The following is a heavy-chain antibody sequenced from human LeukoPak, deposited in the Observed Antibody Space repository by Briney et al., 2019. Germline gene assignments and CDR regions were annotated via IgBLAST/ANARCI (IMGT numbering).Heavy chain of an antibody. Sequence: AGGSLRLSCAASGFTFSSYSMNWVRQAPGKGLEWVSSISSSSSYIYYADSVKGRFTISRDNAKNSLYLQMNSLRAEDTAVYYCARGSAAGTWEHDYWGQGTLVTVSS. V-gene: IGHV3-21*01. CDR2: ISSSSSYI. D-gene: IGHD6-13*01. J-gene: IGHJ4*02. CDR1: GFTFSSYS. CDR3: ARGSAAGTWEHDY.